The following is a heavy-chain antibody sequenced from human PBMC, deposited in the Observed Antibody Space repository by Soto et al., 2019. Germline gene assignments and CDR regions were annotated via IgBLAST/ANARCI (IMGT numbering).Heavy chain of an antibody. D-gene: IGHD2-8*01. CDR2: INSDGSST. CDR3: AREANRLGYCTNGVCRRVYYYYGMDV. V-gene: IGHV3-74*01. Sequence: PGGSLRLSCAASGFTFSSYWMHWVRQAPGKGLVWVSRINSDGSSTSYADSVKGRFTISRGNAKNTLYLQMNSLRAEDTAVYYCAREANRLGYCTNGVCRRVYYYYGMDVWGQGTTVTVSS. J-gene: IGHJ6*02. CDR1: GFTFSSYW.